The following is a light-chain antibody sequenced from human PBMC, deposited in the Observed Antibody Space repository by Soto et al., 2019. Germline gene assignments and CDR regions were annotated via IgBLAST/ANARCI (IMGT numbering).Light chain of an antibody. J-gene: IGKJ4*01. CDR2: GAS. V-gene: IGKV3-20*01. Sequence: EIVLTQSPGTLSLSPGERATLSCRASQSVSSSYLAWYQQKPGQAPRLLIYGASSRATGIPDRFGGSGSGTDFTLTISRLEPEDFAVYYCQQYGSSPRVTFGGGTKVEIK. CDR1: QSVSSSY. CDR3: QQYGSSPRVT.